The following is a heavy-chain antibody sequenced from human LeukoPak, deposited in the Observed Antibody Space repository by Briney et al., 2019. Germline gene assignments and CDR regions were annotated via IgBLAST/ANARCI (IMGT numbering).Heavy chain of an antibody. CDR3: ARVITGTFDY. Sequence: GSLRLSFAASGFTVNTNYMSWVRQAPGKGLEWVSVLYSGGSTYYADSVKGRFTISRDNSKNTLYLQMNSLRAEDTAVYYCARVITGTFDYWGQGTLVTVSS. V-gene: IGHV3-53*01. D-gene: IGHD1-7*01. J-gene: IGHJ4*02. CDR2: LYSGGST. CDR1: GFTVNTNY.